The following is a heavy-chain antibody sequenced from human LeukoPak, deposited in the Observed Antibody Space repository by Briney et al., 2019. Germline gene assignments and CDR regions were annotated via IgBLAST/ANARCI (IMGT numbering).Heavy chain of an antibody. V-gene: IGHV4-34*01. CDR3: ARAYYDFWSGQKNWFDP. Sequence: SETLSLTCAVYGGSFSGYYWSWIRQPPGKGLEWIGEINHSGSTNYNPSLKSRVTISVDTSKNQFSLKLSSVTAADTAVYYCARAYYDFWSGQKNWFDPWGQGTLVTVSS. D-gene: IGHD3-3*01. CDR2: INHSGST. CDR1: GGSFSGYY. J-gene: IGHJ5*02.